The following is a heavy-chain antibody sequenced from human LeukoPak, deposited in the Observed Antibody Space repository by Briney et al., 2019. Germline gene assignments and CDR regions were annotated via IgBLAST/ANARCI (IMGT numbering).Heavy chain of an antibody. Sequence: PGGSLRLSRAASGFTFSAFAMHWVRQAPGKGLEWVAVILYDGSNKYYADSVKGRLTISRDNSKNTLSLQVNSLRSEDTAVYFCAKGDYGGNSHTFDIWGQGTMVTVSS. J-gene: IGHJ3*02. D-gene: IGHD4-23*01. V-gene: IGHV3-30*18. CDR1: GFTFSAFA. CDR2: ILYDGSNK. CDR3: AKGDYGGNSHTFDI.